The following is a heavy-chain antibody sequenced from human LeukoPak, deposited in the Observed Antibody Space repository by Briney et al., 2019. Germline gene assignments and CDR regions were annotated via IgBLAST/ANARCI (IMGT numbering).Heavy chain of an antibody. D-gene: IGHD4-17*01. J-gene: IGHJ3*02. V-gene: IGHV3-23*01. CDR3: AKAPYGDYLDGDAFDI. CDR1: GFTFSSYA. Sequence: GGSLRLSCAASGFTFSSYAMSWVRQAPGKGLELVSAISGSGGSTYYADSVKGRFTISRDNSKNTLYLQMNSLRAEDTAVYYCAKAPYGDYLDGDAFDIWGQGTMVTVSS. CDR2: ISGSGGST.